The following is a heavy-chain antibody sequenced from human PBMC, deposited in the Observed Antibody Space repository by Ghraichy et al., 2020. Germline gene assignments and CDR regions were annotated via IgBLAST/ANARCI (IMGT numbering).Heavy chain of an antibody. CDR1: GFTFSYYS. CDR2: ISRNSNYI. V-gene: IGHV3-21*01. CDR3: ARERLYYYDGSGHYYFDC. Sequence: GGSLRLSCAASGFTFSYYSMHWVRQAPGKGLEWVSSISRNSNYIYYVDSLKGRFTISRDNAKNSLYLQMNSLTAEDSAVYYCARERLYYYDGSGHYYFDCWGQGTLVTVAS. D-gene: IGHD3-22*01. J-gene: IGHJ4*02.